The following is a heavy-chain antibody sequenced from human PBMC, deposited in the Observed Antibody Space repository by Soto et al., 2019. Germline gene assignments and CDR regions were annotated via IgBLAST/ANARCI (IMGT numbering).Heavy chain of an antibody. CDR2: IWYDGSNK. CDR3: ARGESTDTAMVSYYYGMDV. J-gene: IGHJ6*02. Sequence: PGGSLRLSCAASGFTFSSYGMHWVRQAPGKGLEWVAVIWYDGSNKYYADSVKGRFTISRDNSKNTLYLQMNSLRAEDTAVYYCARGESTDTAMVSYYYGMDVWGQGTTVTV. D-gene: IGHD5-18*01. V-gene: IGHV3-33*01. CDR1: GFTFSSYG.